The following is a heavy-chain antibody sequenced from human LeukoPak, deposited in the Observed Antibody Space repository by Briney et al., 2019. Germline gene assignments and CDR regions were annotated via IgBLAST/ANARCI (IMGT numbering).Heavy chain of an antibody. CDR3: ARGSVGASTDYYYFYMDV. CDR1: GGSISTYY. D-gene: IGHD1-26*01. CDR2: IYYSGST. Sequence: SETLSLTCTVSGGSISTYYWSWIRQPPGKGLELIGYIYYSGSTNYNPSLKSRVTISVDTSKNQFSLRLSSVTAADTAVYYCARGSVGASTDYYYFYMDVWGKGTTVTVSS. J-gene: IGHJ6*03. V-gene: IGHV4-59*01.